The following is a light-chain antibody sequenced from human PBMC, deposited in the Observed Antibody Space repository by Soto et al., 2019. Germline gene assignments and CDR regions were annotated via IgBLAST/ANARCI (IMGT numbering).Light chain of an antibody. Sequence: EIVMTQSPATLSLSPGERAALSCRASQSINSELSWYQQKPGQPPRLLIYGATPRATSVPARFTGSESGSEFTLTISGLQSEDCALYYCQRGHNWTLTCGQRTRLEI. CDR2: GAT. J-gene: IGKJ2*01. CDR1: QSINSE. CDR3: QRGHNWTLT. V-gene: IGKV3-15*01.